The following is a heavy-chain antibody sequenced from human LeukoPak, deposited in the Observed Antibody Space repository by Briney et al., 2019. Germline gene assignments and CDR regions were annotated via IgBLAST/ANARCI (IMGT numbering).Heavy chain of an antibody. CDR1: GYTFTSYG. CDR2: IIPIFGTA. D-gene: IGHD1-1*01. J-gene: IGHJ6*02. Sequence: SVKVSCKASGYTFTSYGISWVRQAPGQGLEWMGGIIPIFGTANYAQKSQGRVTITADESTSTAYMELSSLRSEDTAVYYCAVAGIEVERVYYYYYGMDVWGQGTTVTVSS. V-gene: IGHV1-69*13. CDR3: AVAGIEVERVYYYYYGMDV.